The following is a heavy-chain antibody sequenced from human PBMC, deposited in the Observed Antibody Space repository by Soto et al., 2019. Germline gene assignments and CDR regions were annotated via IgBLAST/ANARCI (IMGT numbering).Heavy chain of an antibody. D-gene: IGHD3-10*01. J-gene: IGHJ6*02. Sequence: ASVKVSCKASGYTFTGYYMHWVRQAPGQGLEWMGWINPNSGGTNYAQKFQGWVTMTRDTSISTAYMELSGLRSDDTAVYYCARAEYYYGSGSPPSAYYGMDVWGQGTSVTVAS. V-gene: IGHV1-2*04. CDR3: ARAEYYYGSGSPPSAYYGMDV. CDR2: INPNSGGT. CDR1: GYTFTGYY.